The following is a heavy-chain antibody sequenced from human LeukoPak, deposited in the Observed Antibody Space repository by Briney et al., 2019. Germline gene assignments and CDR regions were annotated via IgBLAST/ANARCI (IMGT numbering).Heavy chain of an antibody. D-gene: IGHD1-26*01. J-gene: IGHJ4*02. CDR1: GFTVSSNY. Sequence: PGGSLRLSCAASGFTVSSNYMSWVRQAPGKGLEWVSVIYSGGSTYYADSVKGRFTISRDNSKNTLYLQMNSLRAEDTAVYYCARVGTTRLIDYWGQGTLVTVSS. V-gene: IGHV3-53*01. CDR2: IYSGGST. CDR3: ARVGTTRLIDY.